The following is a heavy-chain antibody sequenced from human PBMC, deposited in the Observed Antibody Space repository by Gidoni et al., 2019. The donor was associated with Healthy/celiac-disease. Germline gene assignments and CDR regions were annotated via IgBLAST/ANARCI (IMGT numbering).Heavy chain of an antibody. CDR3: ARDLPSITIFGVVTGTDAFDI. CDR2: IIPIFGTA. D-gene: IGHD3-3*01. Sequence: QVQLVQSGAEVKKPGSSVKVSCKASGGTFSSYAISWVRQAPGQGLEWMGGIIPIFGTANYAQKFQGRVTITADESTSTAYMELSSLRSEDTAVYYCARDLPSITIFGVVTGTDAFDIWGQGTMVTVSS. J-gene: IGHJ3*02. CDR1: GGTFSSYA. V-gene: IGHV1-69*01.